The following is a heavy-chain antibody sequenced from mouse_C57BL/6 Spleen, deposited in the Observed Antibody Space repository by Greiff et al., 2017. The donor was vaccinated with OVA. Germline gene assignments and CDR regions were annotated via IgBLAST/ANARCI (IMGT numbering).Heavy chain of an antibody. CDR1: GYTFTSYW. D-gene: IGHD1-1*01. J-gene: IGHJ2*01. CDR2: IDPSDSYT. CDR3: ARWEANYGSSYYYFDY. Sequence: VQLQQPGAELVMPGASVKLSCKASGYTFTSYWMHWVKQRPGQGLEWIGEIDPSDSYTNYNQKFKGKSTLTVDKSSSTAYMQLSSLTSEDAAVYYCARWEANYGSSYYYFDYWGQGTTLTVSS. V-gene: IGHV1-69*01.